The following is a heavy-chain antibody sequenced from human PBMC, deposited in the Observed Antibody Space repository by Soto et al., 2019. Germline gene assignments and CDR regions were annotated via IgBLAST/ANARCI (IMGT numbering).Heavy chain of an antibody. CDR1: GFTFSSYA. CDR3: ASRGPGTYFDY. CDR2: ISGSGGST. D-gene: IGHD6-13*01. V-gene: IGHV3-23*01. J-gene: IGHJ4*02. Sequence: EVQPLDSGGGLVQPGGSLRLSCAASGFTFSSYAMNWVRQAPGKGLEWVSVISGSGGSTYYADSVKGRFTISRDNSKITLYLQRNSLRSEYTAVYYCASRGPGTYFDYWGQGSLVTVSS.